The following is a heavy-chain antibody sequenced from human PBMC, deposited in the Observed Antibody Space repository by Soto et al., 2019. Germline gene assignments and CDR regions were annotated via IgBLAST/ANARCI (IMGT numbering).Heavy chain of an antibody. CDR2: IYYSGST. D-gene: IGHD3-10*01. V-gene: IGHV4-31*03. CDR1: GGSISSDANY. CDR3: ARARITMVRGVTFNWFDP. Sequence: TLSLTCTVSGGSISSDANYWSWIRQHPGKGLEWIGYIYYSGSTYYNPSLKSRVTISVDTSKNQFSLKLSSVTAADTAVYYCARARITMVRGVTFNWFDPWGQGTLVTVSS. J-gene: IGHJ5*02.